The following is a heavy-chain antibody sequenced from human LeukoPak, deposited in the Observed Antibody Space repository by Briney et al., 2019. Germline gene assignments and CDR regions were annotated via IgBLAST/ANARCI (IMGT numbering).Heavy chain of an antibody. CDR1: GGSISSDC. Sequence: SETLSVTCTVSGGSISSDCWSWIRQPPGKGLEWIGYIYYSGSTNYNPPLKSQCTISFDTAKSQFSLKLSSVTAAGTAMYYWAIDRGDCSGGSCYRWFAGGGEGSLVTVSS. CDR3: AIDRGDCSGGSCYRWFAG. D-gene: IGHD2-15*01. V-gene: IGHV4-59*01. CDR2: IYYSGST. J-gene: IGHJ5*02.